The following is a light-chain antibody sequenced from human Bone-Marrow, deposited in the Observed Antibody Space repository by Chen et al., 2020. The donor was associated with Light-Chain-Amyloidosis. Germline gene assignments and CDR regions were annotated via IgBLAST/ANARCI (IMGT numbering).Light chain of an antibody. CDR3: QVWDRSSDRPV. CDR2: DDS. J-gene: IGLJ3*02. V-gene: IGLV3-21*02. Sequence: SYVLIQPSSVSVAPGQTATLACGGNNIGSTRVHWYQQTPGQAPLLVVYDDSDRPSGIPERLSGSNSGNTATLTISRVEAGDEADYYCQVWDRSSDRPVFGGGTKLTVL. CDR1: NIGSTR.